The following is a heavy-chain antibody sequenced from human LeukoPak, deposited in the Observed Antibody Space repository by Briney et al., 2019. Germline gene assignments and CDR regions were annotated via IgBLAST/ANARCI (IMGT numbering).Heavy chain of an antibody. V-gene: IGHV3-74*01. D-gene: IGHD2-2*01. J-gene: IGHJ4*02. CDR2: INSDGSWT. CDR1: GNYW. Sequence: TGGSLRLSCAASGNYWMHWVRQAPGKGLVWVSHINSDGSWTSYADSVKGRFTISKDNAKNTVYLQMNNLRAEVTAVYYCVSFYETYWGRGTLVTVSS. CDR3: VSFYETY.